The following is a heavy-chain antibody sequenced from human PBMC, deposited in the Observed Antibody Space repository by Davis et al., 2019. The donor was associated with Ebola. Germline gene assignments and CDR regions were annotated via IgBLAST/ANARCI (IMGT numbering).Heavy chain of an antibody. J-gene: IGHJ4*02. CDR2: IIPILGIA. V-gene: IGHV1-69*04. Sequence: AASVKVSCKASGGTFSSYAISWVRQAPGQGLEWMGRIIPILGIANYAQKFQGRVTITADKSTGTAYMELSSLRSEDTAVYYCARENYDFWSGYVYYFDYWGQGTLVTVSS. CDR3: ARENYDFWSGYVYYFDY. CDR1: GGTFSSYA. D-gene: IGHD3-3*01.